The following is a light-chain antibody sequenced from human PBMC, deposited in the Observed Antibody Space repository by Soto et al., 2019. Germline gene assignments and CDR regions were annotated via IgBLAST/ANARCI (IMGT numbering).Light chain of an antibody. V-gene: IGKV3-15*01. CDR3: QQYNDWPPGYT. CDR1: QSVSSN. CDR2: GPS. Sequence: EIVMTQSPATLSVSPGERATLHCRASQSVSSNLGWYQHKPGQPPRLLIYGPSTRATGIPARFSGSGSGTDFTLTISGLQSEDFAVYYCQQYNDWPPGYTFGQGTKVEIK. J-gene: IGKJ2*01.